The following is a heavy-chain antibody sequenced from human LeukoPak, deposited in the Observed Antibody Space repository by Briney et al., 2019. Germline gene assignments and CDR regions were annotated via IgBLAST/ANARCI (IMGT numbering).Heavy chain of an antibody. CDR1: GFTFSSYA. D-gene: IGHD3-3*01. Sequence: LSGGSLRLSCAASGFTFSSYAMSWVRQAPGKGLEWVSAISGSGGSTYYADSVKGRFTISRDNSKNTLYLQMNSLRAEDTAVYYCAKDNDLWRYYFDYWGQGTLVTVSS. CDR3: AKDNDLWRYYFDY. V-gene: IGHV3-23*01. J-gene: IGHJ4*02. CDR2: ISGSGGST.